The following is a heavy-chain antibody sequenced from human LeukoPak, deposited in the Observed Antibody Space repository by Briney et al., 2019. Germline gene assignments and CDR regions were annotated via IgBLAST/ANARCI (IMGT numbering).Heavy chain of an antibody. V-gene: IGHV4-4*09. J-gene: IGHJ3*02. CDR1: GGSISSYY. CDR3: ARQGSSRCYSGTCAFDI. Sequence: SETLSLTCTVSGGSISSYYWSWIRQPPGKGLEWIGNIYTLGSTNYNPSLKSRVTISVDTSKNQFSLKLSSVTAADTAVYYCARQGSSRCYSGTCAFDIWGQGTLVTVSS. CDR2: IYTLGST. D-gene: IGHD2-2*02.